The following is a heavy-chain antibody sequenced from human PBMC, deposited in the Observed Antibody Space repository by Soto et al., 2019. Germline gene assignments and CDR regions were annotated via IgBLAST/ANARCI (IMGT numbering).Heavy chain of an antibody. CDR2: IYYSGST. V-gene: IGHV4-31*03. CDR3: AREPYCTNGVCSSNWFDP. D-gene: IGHD2-8*01. Sequence: SETLSLTCTVSGGSISSGGYYWSWIRQHPGKGLEWIGYIYYSGSTYYNPSLKSRVTISVDTSKNQFSLKLSSVTAADTAVYYCAREPYCTNGVCSSNWFDPWGQGTLVTVSS. CDR1: GGSISSGGYY. J-gene: IGHJ5*02.